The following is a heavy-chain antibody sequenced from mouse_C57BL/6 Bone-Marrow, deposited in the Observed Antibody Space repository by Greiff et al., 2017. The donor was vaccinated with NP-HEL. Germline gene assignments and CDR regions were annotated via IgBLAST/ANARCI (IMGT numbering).Heavy chain of an antibody. V-gene: IGHV5-16*01. J-gene: IGHJ2*01. Sequence: EVKLVESEGGLVQPGSSMKLSCTASGFTFSDYYMAWVRQVPEKGLEWVANINYDGSSTYYLDSLKSRFIISRDNAKNILYLQMSSLKSEDTATYYCARDSSLTGLEDWGQGTTLTVSS. CDR1: GFTFSDYY. CDR2: INYDGSST. D-gene: IGHD4-1*01. CDR3: ARDSSLTGLED.